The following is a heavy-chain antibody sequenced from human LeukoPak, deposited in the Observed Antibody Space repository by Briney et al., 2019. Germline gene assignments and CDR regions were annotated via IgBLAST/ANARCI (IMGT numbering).Heavy chain of an antibody. CDR1: GESFSGYY. V-gene: IGHV4-34*01. CDR2: INHSGST. CDR3: ARRRGDGSGSYGLDY. D-gene: IGHD3-10*01. Sequence: SETLSLTCAVYGESFSGYYWTWIRQPPGKGLEWIGEINHSGSTNYNPSLKSRLTISVDTSKNQFSLRLSSVTAADTAVYYCARRRGDGSGSYGLDYWGQGTLVTVSS. J-gene: IGHJ4*02.